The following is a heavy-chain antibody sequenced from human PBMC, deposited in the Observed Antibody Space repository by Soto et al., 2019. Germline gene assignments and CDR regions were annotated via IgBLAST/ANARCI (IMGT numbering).Heavy chain of an antibody. J-gene: IGHJ4*02. CDR3: ARGATLIVVAPDY. D-gene: IGHD3-22*01. CDR1: GGSISSGDYY. Sequence: QVQLQESGPGLVKPSQTLSLTCTVSGGSISSGDYYWSWIRQPPGKVLEWIGYIYSSGNTYYNPSLKSRVTISVDTSMNQFSLKLNSVTAADTAVYYCARGATLIVVAPDYWGQGTLVTVSS. CDR2: IYSSGNT. V-gene: IGHV4-30-4*01.